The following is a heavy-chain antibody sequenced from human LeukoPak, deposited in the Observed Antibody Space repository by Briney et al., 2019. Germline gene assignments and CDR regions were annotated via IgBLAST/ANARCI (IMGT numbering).Heavy chain of an antibody. V-gene: IGHV1-2*03. CDR2: INPNSGGT. J-gene: IGHJ4*02. D-gene: IGHD2-15*01. CDR1: GYTFTGYY. CDR3: ARSIVVVVAAPLGY. Sequence: LAASVKVSCKASGYTFTGYYMHWVRQAPRQGLEWMGWINPNSGGTNYAQKFQGRVTMTRDTSISTAYMELSRLRSDDTAVYYCARSIVVVVAAPLGYWGQGTLVTVSS.